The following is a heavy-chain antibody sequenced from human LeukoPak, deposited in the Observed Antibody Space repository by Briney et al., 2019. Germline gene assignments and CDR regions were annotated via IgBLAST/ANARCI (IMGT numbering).Heavy chain of an antibody. CDR3: AKDHDAYCGGDCYAYYFDY. CDR1: GFTFSSYA. V-gene: IGHV3-23*01. CDR2: ISGSGGST. Sequence: PGGSLRLSCAASGFTFSSYAMSWVRQAPGKGLEWVSAISGSGGSTYYADSVKGQFTISRDNSKNTLYLQMNSLRAEDTAVYYCAKDHDAYCGGDCYAYYFDYWGQGTLVTVSS. D-gene: IGHD2-21*02. J-gene: IGHJ4*02.